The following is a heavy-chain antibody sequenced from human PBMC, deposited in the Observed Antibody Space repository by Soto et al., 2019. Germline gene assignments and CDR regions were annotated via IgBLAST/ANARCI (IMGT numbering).Heavy chain of an antibody. J-gene: IGHJ3*02. Sequence: ASVKVSCKVSGYTLTELSMHWVRQAPGKGLEWMGGFDPEDGETIYAQKFQGRVTMTEDTSTDTAYMELSSLRSGDTAVYYCATCGYYYDSSGYSPTRLDAFDIWGQGTMVTVSS. V-gene: IGHV1-24*01. CDR1: GYTLTELS. D-gene: IGHD3-22*01. CDR2: FDPEDGET. CDR3: ATCGYYYDSSGYSPTRLDAFDI.